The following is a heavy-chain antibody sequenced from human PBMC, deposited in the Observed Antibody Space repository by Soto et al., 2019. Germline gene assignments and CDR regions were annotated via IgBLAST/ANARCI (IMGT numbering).Heavy chain of an antibody. V-gene: IGHV1-3*05. CDR2: INAGNGNT. J-gene: IGHJ4*02. CDR1: GYTFTSYA. CDR3: PRSIVVGNALDS. D-gene: IGHD2-21*01. Sequence: QVQLVPSGAEEKKPGASVKVSCKASGYTFTSYAMHWVRQDPGQRLEWMGWINAGNGNTKYSQKFQGRVTITRDTSASTTYMKLSSLRTEDTGVYYCPRSIVVGNALDSGGQGTLFTVSS.